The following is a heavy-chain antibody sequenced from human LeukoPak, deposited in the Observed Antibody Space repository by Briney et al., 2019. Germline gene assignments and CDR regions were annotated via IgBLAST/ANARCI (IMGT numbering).Heavy chain of an antibody. D-gene: IGHD5-18*01. CDR3: AKDRGYSYGYFDY. V-gene: IGHV3-30*18. Sequence: GGSLRLSCAASRFTFSSYGMHWVRQAPGNGLEWVALISYDGSNKYYTDSVRGRFTISRDNSKNTLYLQMDSLRAEDTAVYYCAKDRGYSYGYFDYWGQGTLVTVSS. CDR1: RFTFSSYG. CDR2: ISYDGSNK. J-gene: IGHJ4*02.